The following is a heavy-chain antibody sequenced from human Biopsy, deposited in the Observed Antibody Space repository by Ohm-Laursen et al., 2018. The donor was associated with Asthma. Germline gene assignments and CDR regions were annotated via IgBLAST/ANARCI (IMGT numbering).Heavy chain of an antibody. Sequence: SLRLSCAASGFTFGDYWMSWVRQVPGKGLEWVANIKHDGTEKSHVDSLKGRFTISRDNAKNSLYLQMNSLRAEDTAVYYCARTFHFWSPYHAEHYQLWGQGTLVTVSP. V-gene: IGHV3-7*01. CDR1: GFTFGDYW. CDR3: ARTFHFWSPYHAEHYQL. D-gene: IGHD3-3*02. CDR2: IKHDGTEK. J-gene: IGHJ1*01.